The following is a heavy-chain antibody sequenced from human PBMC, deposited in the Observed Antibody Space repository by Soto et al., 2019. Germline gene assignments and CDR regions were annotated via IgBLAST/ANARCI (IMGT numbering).Heavy chain of an antibody. CDR2: IYYSGST. J-gene: IGHJ4*02. D-gene: IGHD2-21*01. CDR1: GGSISSGDW. CDR3: ARRGCASIFGSLAY. Sequence: QVQLQESGPGLVKPSGTLSLTCAVSGGSISSGDWCWSWVRQSPGKGLEWMGEIYYSGSTTYNPALKSRVTISADKSENQFSLSLSSVPAADTAVYYCARRGCASIFGSLAYWGQGTLVTVSS. V-gene: IGHV4-4*02.